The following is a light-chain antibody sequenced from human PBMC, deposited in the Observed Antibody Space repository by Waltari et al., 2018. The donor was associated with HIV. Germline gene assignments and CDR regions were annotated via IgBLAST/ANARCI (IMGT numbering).Light chain of an antibody. V-gene: IGKV4-1*01. Sequence: DIVMTQSPDSLAVSRGERATIHCKSCQSLLYTSYNKTYLAWYQQKPGQPPKLLIYWASTRESGVPDRFSGSGSGTDFTLTISSLQAEDVAVYYCQQYYSTPLTFGGGTKVEIK. J-gene: IGKJ4*01. CDR3: QQYYSTPLT. CDR2: WAS. CDR1: QSLLYTSYNKTY.